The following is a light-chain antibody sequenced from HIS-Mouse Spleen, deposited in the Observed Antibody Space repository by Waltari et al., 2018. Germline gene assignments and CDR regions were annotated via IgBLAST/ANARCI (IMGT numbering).Light chain of an antibody. CDR1: ALPKKY. CDR2: EDS. CDR3: YSTDSSGNHRV. J-gene: IGLJ2*01. Sequence: SYELPQPPSVSVSPGQKARITCSGDALPKKYPYLYQQKSGQAPVLVIYEDSKRPSGIPERFSGSSSGTMATLTISGAQVEDEADYYCYSTDSSGNHRVFGGGTKLTVL. V-gene: IGLV3-10*01.